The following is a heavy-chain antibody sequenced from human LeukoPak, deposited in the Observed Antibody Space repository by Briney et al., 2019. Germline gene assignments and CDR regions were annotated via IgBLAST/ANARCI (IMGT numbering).Heavy chain of an antibody. CDR3: ARSGSTYYYGMDV. CDR1: GFTFSSYG. Sequence: GGSLRLSCAASGFTFSSYGMHWVRQGPGKGLEWVTFIWYDGTEKNYADSVKGRFTISRGNSKNTLYLQMNSLRAEDTAVYYCARSGSTYYYGMDVWGQGTTVTVSS. CDR2: IWYDGTEK. J-gene: IGHJ6*02. D-gene: IGHD3-10*01. V-gene: IGHV3-33*01.